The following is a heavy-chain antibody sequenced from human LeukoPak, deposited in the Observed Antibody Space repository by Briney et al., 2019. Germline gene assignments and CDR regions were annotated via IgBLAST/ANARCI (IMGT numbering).Heavy chain of an antibody. J-gene: IGHJ4*02. CDR2: ISSSSSTI. Sequence: GGSLRLSCAASGFTFSSYSMNWVRQAPGKGLEWVSYISSSSSTIYYADSVKGRFTISRDNAKNSLYLQMNSLRAEDTAVYYCARAGVVPAASFDYWGQGTLVTVSS. CDR3: ARAGVVPAASFDY. D-gene: IGHD2-2*01. V-gene: IGHV3-48*01. CDR1: GFTFSSYS.